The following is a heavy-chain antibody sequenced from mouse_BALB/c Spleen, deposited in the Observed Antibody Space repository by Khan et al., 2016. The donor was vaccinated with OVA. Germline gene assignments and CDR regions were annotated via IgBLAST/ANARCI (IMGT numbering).Heavy chain of an antibody. J-gene: IGHJ3*01. V-gene: IGHV1-77*01. CDR2: ISPGSGDT. CDR3: ARRNYFGYTFAY. D-gene: IGHD1-2*01. CDR1: GYSFTDYY. Sequence: QVQLQQSGAELARPGASVKLSCKASGYSFTDYYINWVKQRTGQGLEWIGEISPGSGDTYYNETFKGKAILIADKSSSTAQMQLSSLTSEASAVYFCARRNYFGYTFAYWGQGTLVTVSA.